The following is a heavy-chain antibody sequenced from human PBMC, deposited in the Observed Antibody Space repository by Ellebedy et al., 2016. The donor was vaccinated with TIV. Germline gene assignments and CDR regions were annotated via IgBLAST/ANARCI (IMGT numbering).Heavy chain of an antibody. CDR2: IGTAGET. CDR3: ARANGGPVAGFLDD. J-gene: IGHJ4*01. Sequence: GESLKISXAASGFTFRKYDMSWVRQTSGNGLEWVSGIGTAGETYYPGSVKGRFTVSRDNDKNSLYLQMNNLGAEDTAVYYCARANGGPVAGFLDDWGHGTLVTVSS. CDR1: GFTFRKYD. D-gene: IGHD6-19*01. V-gene: IGHV3-13*01.